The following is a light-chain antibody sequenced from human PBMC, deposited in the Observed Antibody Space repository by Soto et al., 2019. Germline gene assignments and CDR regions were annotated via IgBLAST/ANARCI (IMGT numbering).Light chain of an antibody. CDR3: QTWGTGIRI. Sequence: QLVLTQSPSASASPGASVKLTCTLSRGHSSYAIAWYQQQAEKGPRYLMKLNSDGSHSKGDGIPDRFSGSSSGAERYLTISSLQSDDEADYSCQTWGTGIRIFGGGTQLTVL. V-gene: IGLV4-69*01. CDR1: RGHSSYA. CDR2: LNSDGSH. J-gene: IGLJ2*01.